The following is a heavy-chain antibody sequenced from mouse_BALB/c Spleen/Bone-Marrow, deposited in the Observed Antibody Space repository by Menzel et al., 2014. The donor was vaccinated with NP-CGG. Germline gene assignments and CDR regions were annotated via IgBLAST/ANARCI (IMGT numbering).Heavy chain of an antibody. D-gene: IGHD2-10*01. CDR3: ARAYYGNYPYAMDY. CDR1: GFNIKDTY. V-gene: IGHV14-3*02. Sequence: VQLQQPGAELVKPGASVKLSCTASGFNIKDTYMHWVKQRPEQGLEWIGRIDPANGNTKYDPKFQGKATITADTSSNTAHLQLSSLTSEDTAVYFCARAYYGNYPYAMDYWGQGTSVTVSS. CDR2: IDPANGNT. J-gene: IGHJ4*01.